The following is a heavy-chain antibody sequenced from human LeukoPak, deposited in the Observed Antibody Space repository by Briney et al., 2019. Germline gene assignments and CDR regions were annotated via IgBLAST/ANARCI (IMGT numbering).Heavy chain of an antibody. CDR3: GADSMPRGVFSYAFDI. D-gene: IGHD3-10*01. CDR2: IVVGSGDT. CDR1: GFTFTSSA. J-gene: IGHJ3*02. Sequence: SVTVSCKASGFTFTSSAVQWVRQARGQRLEWIGWIVVGSGDTNSAQKFQERVTITRDMSTRTAYMELSSLRSEDTAVYYCGADSMPRGVFSYAFDIWGQGTMITVSS. V-gene: IGHV1-58*01.